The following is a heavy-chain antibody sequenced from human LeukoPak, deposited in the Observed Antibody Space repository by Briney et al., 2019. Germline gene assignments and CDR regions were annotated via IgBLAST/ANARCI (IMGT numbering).Heavy chain of an antibody. D-gene: IGHD3-22*01. CDR1: GYSINSGYH. V-gene: IGHV4-38-2*02. CDR2: IYHSGST. Sequence: SETLSLTCIVSGYSINSGYHWGWIRQPPGKGLEWIGSIYHSGSTYYNPSLKSRVTISIDTSKNQFSLKLSSVTAADTAVYYCARHYLYDTSGDGTYYFDYWGQGTLVTISS. J-gene: IGHJ4*02. CDR3: ARHYLYDTSGDGTYYFDY.